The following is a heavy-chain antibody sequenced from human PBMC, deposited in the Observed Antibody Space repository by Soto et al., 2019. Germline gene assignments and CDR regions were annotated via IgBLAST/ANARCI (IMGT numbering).Heavy chain of an antibody. CDR2: IYYSGST. Sequence: TETLSLTCTVSGGSISSSSYYWGWFRQPPGKGLEWIGSIYYSGSTYYNPSLKSRVTISVDTSKNQFSLKLSSVTAADTAVFYCVRQYSADCSGGLCFHAFDIWGRGTMVTVSS. J-gene: IGHJ3*02. CDR3: VRQYSADCSGGLCFHAFDI. V-gene: IGHV4-39*01. CDR1: GGSISSSSYY. D-gene: IGHD2-15*01.